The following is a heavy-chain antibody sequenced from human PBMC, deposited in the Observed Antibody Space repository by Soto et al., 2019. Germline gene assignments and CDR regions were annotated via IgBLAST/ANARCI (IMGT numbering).Heavy chain of an antibody. D-gene: IGHD3-10*01. J-gene: IGHJ6*02. CDR2: IYYSGST. Sequence: SETLSLTCTVSGGSISSGDYYWSWIRQPPGRGLEWIGYIYYSGSTYYNPSLKSRVTISVDTSKNQFSLKLSSVTAADTAVYYCARDIRGPVYYGMDVWGQGTTVTVSS. CDR1: GGSISSGDYY. CDR3: ARDIRGPVYYGMDV. V-gene: IGHV4-30-4*01.